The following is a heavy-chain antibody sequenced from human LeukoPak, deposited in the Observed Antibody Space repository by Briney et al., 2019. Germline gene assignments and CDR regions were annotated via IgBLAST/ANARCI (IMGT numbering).Heavy chain of an antibody. V-gene: IGHV4-4*02. Sequence: PSETLSLTCGVSGGSITNTNYWTWVRQPPGRGLEWIGEVNLQGSTNYNPSLMGRVAISVDTSENHISLQLTSVTAADTAVYYCAREGGPYRPLDYSGQGTLVTVSS. CDR1: GGSITNTNY. CDR2: VNLQGST. CDR3: AREGGPYRPLDY. J-gene: IGHJ4*02.